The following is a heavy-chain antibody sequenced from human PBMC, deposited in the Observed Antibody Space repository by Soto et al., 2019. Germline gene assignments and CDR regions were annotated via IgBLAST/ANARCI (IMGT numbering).Heavy chain of an antibody. CDR3: ARSYDFWSGYPQYYYYYYGMDV. CDR2: IFYSGST. Sequence: PSETLSLTCTVSGGSISSGGYYWSWIRQHPGKGLEWIGYIFYSGSTYYNPSLKSRVTISVDTSKNQFSLKLSSVTAADTAVYYCARSYDFWSGYPQYYYYYYGMDVWGQGTTVTVSS. D-gene: IGHD3-3*01. V-gene: IGHV4-31*03. J-gene: IGHJ6*02. CDR1: GGSISSGGYY.